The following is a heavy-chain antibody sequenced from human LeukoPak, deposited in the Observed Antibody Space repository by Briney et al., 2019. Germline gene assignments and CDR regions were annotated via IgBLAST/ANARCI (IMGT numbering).Heavy chain of an antibody. D-gene: IGHD2-2*01. CDR2: IRYDGSNK. V-gene: IGHV3-30*02. Sequence: PGGSLRLSCAASGYSFSSYGMHWVRQAPGKGLEWVTFIRYDGSNKYADSVRGRFTISRDNSKNTLYLQMNSLRTEDTAVYYCAKDGHCTSTSCYYMDVWGKGTTVTVSS. CDR1: GYSFSSYG. J-gene: IGHJ6*03. CDR3: AKDGHCTSTSCYYMDV.